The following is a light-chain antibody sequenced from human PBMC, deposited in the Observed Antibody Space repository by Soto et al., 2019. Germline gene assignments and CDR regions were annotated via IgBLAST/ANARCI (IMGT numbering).Light chain of an antibody. J-gene: IGLJ1*01. CDR1: SSDVGGYNY. Sequence: ALTQPASVSGSPGQSITISCTGTSSDVGGYNYVSWHQQHPGKAPKLMIYDVSNRPSGVSNRFSGSKSGNTASLTISGLQAEDEADYYCSSYTSSSTLGVFGTGTKVTVL. CDR2: DVS. V-gene: IGLV2-14*01. CDR3: SSYTSSSTLGV.